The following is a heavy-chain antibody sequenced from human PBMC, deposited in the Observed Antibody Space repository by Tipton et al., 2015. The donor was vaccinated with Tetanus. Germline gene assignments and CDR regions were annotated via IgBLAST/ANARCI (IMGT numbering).Heavy chain of an antibody. CDR3: ARLGYCSSASCYGGYYYYGMDV. Sequence: TLSLTCAVYGGSFSGYYWSWIRQPPGKGLEWIGEINHSGSTNYNPSLKSRVTISVNTSKNQFSLKLSSVTAADTAVYYCARLGYCSSASCYGGYYYYGMDVWGQGPTVTVSS. CDR1: GGSFSGYY. D-gene: IGHD2-2*01. CDR2: INHSGST. V-gene: IGHV4-34*01. J-gene: IGHJ6*02.